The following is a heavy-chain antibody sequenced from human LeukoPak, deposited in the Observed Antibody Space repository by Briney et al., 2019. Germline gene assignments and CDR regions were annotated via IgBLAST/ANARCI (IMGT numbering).Heavy chain of an antibody. CDR2: ISSSGSTI. V-gene: IGHV3-48*03. J-gene: IGHJ4*02. CDR1: GFTFSSYE. D-gene: IGHD3-10*01. Sequence: GGSLRLSCAASGFTFSSYEMNWVRQAPGKGLEWVSYISSSGSTIYYADSVKGRFTISRDNAKNSLYLQMNGLRAEDTAVYYCAALDLLLWFGEADYWGQGTLVTVSS. CDR3: AALDLLLWFGEADY.